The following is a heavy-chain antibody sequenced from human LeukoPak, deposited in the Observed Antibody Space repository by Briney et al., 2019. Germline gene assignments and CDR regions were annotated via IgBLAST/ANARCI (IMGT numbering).Heavy chain of an antibody. CDR2: IYYSGNT. D-gene: IGHD2-15*01. CDR1: GGSVSSDY. CDR3: ARDRYCYTLDY. Sequence: SETLSLTCTVSGGSVSSDYWSWIRQTPGKGLEWIGYIYYSGNTNYNPSLKSRVTISVDTSKNQFSLKLSSVTAADTAVYYCARDRYCYTLDYWGQGTLVTVSS. J-gene: IGHJ4*02. V-gene: IGHV4-59*02.